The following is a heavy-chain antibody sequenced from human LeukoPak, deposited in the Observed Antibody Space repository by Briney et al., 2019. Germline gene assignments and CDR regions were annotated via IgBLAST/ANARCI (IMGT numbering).Heavy chain of an antibody. Sequence: ASVKVSCKASGYTFINYGITWVRQAPGQGLEWMGWVNAYNGDTNYGQNFQGRVTVTTDTSTSTGYMEVKSLRSDDTAVYYCARYVAVAGTGLVNYYYMDVWGKGTTVTVSS. V-gene: IGHV1-18*01. J-gene: IGHJ6*03. CDR1: GYTFINYG. CDR3: ARYVAVAGTGLVNYYYMDV. CDR2: VNAYNGDT. D-gene: IGHD6-19*01.